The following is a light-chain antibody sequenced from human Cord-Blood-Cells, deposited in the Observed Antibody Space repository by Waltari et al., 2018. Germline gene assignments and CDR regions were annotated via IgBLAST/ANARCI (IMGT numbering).Light chain of an antibody. Sequence: QSVLTQPPSASGTPGQRVTISCSGSSPNIGSHYVYWYQQLPGTAPKLRIYRNNQRPSGVPDRFSGSKSGTSAFLAISGLRSEDEADYYCAAWDDSLSGVVFGGGTKLTVL. CDR2: RNN. V-gene: IGLV1-47*01. J-gene: IGLJ2*01. CDR1: SPNIGSHY. CDR3: AAWDDSLSGVV.